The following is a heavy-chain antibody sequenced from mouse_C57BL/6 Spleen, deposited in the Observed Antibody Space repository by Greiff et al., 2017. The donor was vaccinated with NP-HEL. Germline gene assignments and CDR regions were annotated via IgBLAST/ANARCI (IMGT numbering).Heavy chain of an antibody. Sequence: QVQLKQPGAKLVKPGASVKVSFKASSYTFTSSWTHWVKQRPCQGLEWIGRIHPSDSDTNYNQKFKGKATLTVDKSSSTAYMQLSSLTSEDSAVYYCAMGLYDGYYVCAYWGQGTLVTVSA. CDR1: SYTFTSSW. J-gene: IGHJ3*01. V-gene: IGHV1-74*01. CDR3: AMGLYDGYYVCAY. D-gene: IGHD2-3*01. CDR2: IHPSDSDT.